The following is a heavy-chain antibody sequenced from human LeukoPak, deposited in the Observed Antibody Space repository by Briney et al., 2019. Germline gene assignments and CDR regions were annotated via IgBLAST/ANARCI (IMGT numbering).Heavy chain of an antibody. J-gene: IGHJ4*02. V-gene: IGHV1-18*01. CDR1: GYTFTSYG. Sequence: ASVKVSCKASGYTFTSYGISWVRQAPGQGLEWMGWVSAYNGNTNYAQKLQGRVTMTTDTSTSTAYMELRSLRSDDTAVYYCARVGLGYCSSTSCYSAPIFDYWGREPWSPSPQ. D-gene: IGHD2-2*01. CDR3: ARVGLGYCSSTSCYSAPIFDY. CDR2: VSAYNGNT.